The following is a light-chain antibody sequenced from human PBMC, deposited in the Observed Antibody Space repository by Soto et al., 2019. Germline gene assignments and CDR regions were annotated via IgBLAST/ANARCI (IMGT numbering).Light chain of an antibody. CDR2: DVS. CDR1: SSDVGGYNY. CDR3: CSSAGSSYA. V-gene: IGLV2-11*01. Sequence: QSALTQPRSVCGSPGQSVTISCTGTSSDVGGYNYVSWYQQHPGKAPKLMIYDVSKRPSGVPDRFSGSKSGNTASLTISGLQAEDEADYYCCSSAGSSYAFGTGTKVTVL. J-gene: IGLJ1*01.